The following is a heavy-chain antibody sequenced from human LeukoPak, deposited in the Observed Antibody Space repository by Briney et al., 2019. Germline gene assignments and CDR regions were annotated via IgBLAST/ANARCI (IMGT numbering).Heavy chain of an antibody. Sequence: ASVKVSCKVSGYTLTELSMHWVRQAPGKGNEWMGGFDPEDGETIYAQKFQGRVTMTEDTSTDTAYMELSSLRSEDTAVYYCATSRYDILTGYYRGGYFDYWGQGTLVTVFS. V-gene: IGHV1-24*01. CDR1: GYTLTELS. CDR2: FDPEDGET. D-gene: IGHD3-9*01. CDR3: ATSRYDILTGYYRGGYFDY. J-gene: IGHJ4*02.